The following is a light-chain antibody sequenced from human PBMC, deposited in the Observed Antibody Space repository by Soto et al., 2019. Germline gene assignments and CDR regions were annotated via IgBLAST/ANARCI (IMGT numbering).Light chain of an antibody. J-gene: IGKJ5*01. CDR1: QSVRSN. Sequence: EIVLTQSPATLSVSPLERATLXWRASQSVRSNLAWYQQKPGQSPRLLIYGASTRATGIPARFSGSGSGTEFTLTISSLQSEDFAVYYCQQYSNWPPITFGQGTRLEIK. V-gene: IGKV3-15*01. CDR3: QQYSNWPPIT. CDR2: GAS.